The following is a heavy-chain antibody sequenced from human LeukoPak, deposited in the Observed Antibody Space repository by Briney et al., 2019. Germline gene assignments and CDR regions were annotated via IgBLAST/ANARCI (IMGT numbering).Heavy chain of an antibody. CDR1: GFTFSSYS. V-gene: IGHV4-30-2*06. D-gene: IGHD3-10*01. CDR2: VYHTGGT. CDR3: ARDLGSGRNWFDP. Sequence: LRLSCAASGFTFSSYSMNWVRQSPGKGLEWIGYVYHTGGTYYNPSLKSRVTISVDNSKNQFSLKLSSVTAADTAVYFCARDLGSGRNWFDPWGQGILVTVSS. J-gene: IGHJ5*02.